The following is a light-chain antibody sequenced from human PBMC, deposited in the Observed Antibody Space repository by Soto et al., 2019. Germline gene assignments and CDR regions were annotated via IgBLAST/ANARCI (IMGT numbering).Light chain of an antibody. V-gene: IGKV3-20*01. CDR2: GAS. CDR1: QSVAGNY. CDR3: QQYGNSPRT. Sequence: EIVLTQSPGTLSLSPGERATLSCRASQSVAGNYVAWYRQKPGQAPRLLIYGASSRATGIPDRFSGSGSATDFTLTISRLEPEDFAVYYCQQYGNSPRTFGGGAKVEIK. J-gene: IGKJ4*02.